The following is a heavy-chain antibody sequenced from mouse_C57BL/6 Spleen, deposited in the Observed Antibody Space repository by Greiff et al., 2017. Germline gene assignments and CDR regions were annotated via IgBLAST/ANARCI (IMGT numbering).Heavy chain of an antibody. Sequence: QVQLQQPGAEPVKPGASVKMFCKASGYTFTSYWITWVKQRPGQGLEWIGDIYPGSGSTNNNEKFKSKATLTVDTSSSTAYMQLSSLTSEDSAVYCCARGSTGWDRSTDWGQGTTLTVSS. J-gene: IGHJ2*01. CDR2: IYPGSGST. V-gene: IGHV1-55*01. CDR3: ARGSTGWDRSTD. D-gene: IGHD4-1*01. CDR1: GYTFTSYW.